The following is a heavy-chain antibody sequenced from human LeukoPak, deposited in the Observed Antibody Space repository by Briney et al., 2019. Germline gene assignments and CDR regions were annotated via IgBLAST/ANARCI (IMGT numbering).Heavy chain of an antibody. D-gene: IGHD3-10*01. CDR1: GGSISSGGYY. J-gene: IGHJ4*02. Sequence: SETLSLTCTVSGGSISSGGYYWSWIRQPPGKGLEWIGEINHSGSTNYNPSLKSRVTISVDTSKNQFSLKLSSVTAADTAVYYCARDSGFTMVRGVISYWGQGTLVTVSS. CDR3: ARDSGFTMVRGVISY. CDR2: INHSGST. V-gene: IGHV4-39*07.